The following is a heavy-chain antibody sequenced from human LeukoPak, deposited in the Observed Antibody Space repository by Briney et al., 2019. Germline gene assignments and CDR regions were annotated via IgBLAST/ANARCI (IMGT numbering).Heavy chain of an antibody. CDR2: IYYSGST. CDR1: GGSISSSSYY. Sequence: SETLSLTCTVSGGSISSSSYYWGWIRQPPGKGLEWIGSIYYSGSTYYNPSLKSRVTISVDTSKNQFSLKLSSVTAADTAVYYCARDRPNLVTGYSSSWPLGYYYMDVWGKGTTVTVSS. J-gene: IGHJ6*03. CDR3: ARDRPNLVTGYSSSWPLGYYYMDV. V-gene: IGHV4-39*07. D-gene: IGHD6-13*01.